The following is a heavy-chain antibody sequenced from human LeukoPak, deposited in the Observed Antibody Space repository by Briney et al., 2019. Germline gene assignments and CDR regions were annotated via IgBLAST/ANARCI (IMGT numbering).Heavy chain of an antibody. Sequence: SETLSLTCAVYGGSFSGYYWSWIRQPPGKGLEWIGEINHSGSTNYNPSLKSRITISVDPSKNQFALKLSSVTAADTAVYYCARFARVRGKNWFDPWGQGTLVTVSS. CDR1: GGSFSGYY. V-gene: IGHV4-34*01. J-gene: IGHJ5*02. CDR3: ARFARVRGKNWFDP. CDR2: INHSGST. D-gene: IGHD3-10*01.